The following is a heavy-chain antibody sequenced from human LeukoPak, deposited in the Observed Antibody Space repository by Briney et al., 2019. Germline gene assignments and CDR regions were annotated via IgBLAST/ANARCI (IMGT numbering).Heavy chain of an antibody. CDR3: ARDTAMVDNWFDP. V-gene: IGHV1-46*01. CDR1: GYTFTSYY. Sequence: ASVKVSCKASGYTFTSYYMHWVRRAPGQGLEWMGIINPSGGSTSYAQKFQGRVTMTRDTSTSTVYMELSSLRSEDAAVYYCARDTAMVDNWFDPWGQGTLVTVSS. J-gene: IGHJ5*02. D-gene: IGHD5-18*01. CDR2: INPSGGST.